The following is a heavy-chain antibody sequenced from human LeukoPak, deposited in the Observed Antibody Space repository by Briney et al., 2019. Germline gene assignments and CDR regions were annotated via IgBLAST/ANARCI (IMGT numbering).Heavy chain of an antibody. V-gene: IGHV1-46*01. CDR2: INPSGGST. CDR1: GYTFTSYY. CDR3: ARDRSGYGALSYYGMDV. Sequence: GASVTVSCKASGYTFTSYYMHWVRQAPGQGLAWMGIINPSGGSTSYAQKFQGRVTMTRDTSKNQFSLKLSSVTAADTAVYYCARDRSGYGALSYYGMDVWGQGTTVTVSS. D-gene: IGHD5-12*01. J-gene: IGHJ6*02.